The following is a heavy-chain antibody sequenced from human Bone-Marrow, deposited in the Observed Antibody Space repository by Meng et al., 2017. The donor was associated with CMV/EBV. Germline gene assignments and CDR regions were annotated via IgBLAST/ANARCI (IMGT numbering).Heavy chain of an antibody. CDR1: GCSISSYY. D-gene: IGHD3-9*01. CDR2: IYYSGST. Sequence: SETLSLTCTVSGCSISSYYWSWIRQPPGKGLEWIGYIYYSGSTNYNPSLKSRVTISVDTSKNQFSLKLSSVTAADTAVYYCARVKGILTGTFDYWGQGTLVTVSS. J-gene: IGHJ4*02. V-gene: IGHV4-59*01. CDR3: ARVKGILTGTFDY.